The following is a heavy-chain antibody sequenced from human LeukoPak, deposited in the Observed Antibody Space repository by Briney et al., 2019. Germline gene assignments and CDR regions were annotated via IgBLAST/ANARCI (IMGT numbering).Heavy chain of an antibody. V-gene: IGHV4-59*08. Sequence: SETLSLTCTVSGGSISGYYWSWIRQPPGKGLEWIDYITYSGSTNYNPSLKSRVTMSVDTSKNQFSLRLSSVTAADTAVYYCARHGSSYSFDCWGQGTLVTVSS. CDR3: ARHGSSYSFDC. J-gene: IGHJ4*02. D-gene: IGHD6-13*01. CDR2: ITYSGST. CDR1: GGSISGYY.